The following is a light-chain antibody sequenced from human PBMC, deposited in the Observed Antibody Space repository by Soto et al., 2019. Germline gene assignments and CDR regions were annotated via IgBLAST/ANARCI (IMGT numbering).Light chain of an antibody. CDR3: QHSNSYSEE. Sequence: DIQMTQSPSSLSASVGDRVTITCRASQSISSYLNWYQQKPGKAPKLLIYAASSLQSGVPSRFSGTGSGTDLTLTIRSLQPDGFATSYCQHSNSYSEEFGHGNKVDIK. CDR2: AAS. CDR1: QSISSY. V-gene: IGKV1-39*01. J-gene: IGKJ1*01.